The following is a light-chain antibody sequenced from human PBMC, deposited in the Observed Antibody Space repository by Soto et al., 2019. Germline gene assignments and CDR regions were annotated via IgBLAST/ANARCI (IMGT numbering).Light chain of an antibody. CDR2: DTS. V-gene: IGKV3-11*01. CDR1: QSVSSS. CDR3: QQRGHWPRT. Sequence: ILVTQSPSTLSVSPGERVTLSCRASQSVSSSLAWYQQRPGQAPRLLIYDTSTRAAGISARFSGSGSGTDFTLTISSLEPEDFAVYYCQQRGHWPRTFGQGTKVDI. J-gene: IGKJ1*01.